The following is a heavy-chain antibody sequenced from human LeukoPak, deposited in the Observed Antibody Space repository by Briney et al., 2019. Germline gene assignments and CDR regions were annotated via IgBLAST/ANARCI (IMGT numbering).Heavy chain of an antibody. V-gene: IGHV3-53*01. D-gene: IGHD5-18*01. CDR3: ARAGYSYGRRQYYYYMDV. CDR2: IYSGGST. J-gene: IGHJ6*03. Sequence: GGSLRLSCAASGFTVSSNYMSWVRQAPGKGLEWVSVIYSGGSTYYADSVKGRFTISRDNSKNTLYLQINSLRAEDTAVYYCARAGYSYGRRQYYYYMDVWGKGTTVTISS. CDR1: GFTVSSNY.